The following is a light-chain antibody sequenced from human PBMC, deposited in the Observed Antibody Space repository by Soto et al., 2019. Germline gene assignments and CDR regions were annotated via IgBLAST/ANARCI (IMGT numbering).Light chain of an antibody. CDR3: QQRSNWPWT. Sequence: ETVLTQSPATLSLSPGERATLSCRASPSVNNYLAWYQQRAGQAPRLLIFDASNRATGIPARFSGSGSGTDFTLPISSLEPEDFAVYYCQQRSNWPWTFGQGTKVEIK. CDR1: PSVNNY. J-gene: IGKJ1*01. V-gene: IGKV3-11*01. CDR2: DAS.